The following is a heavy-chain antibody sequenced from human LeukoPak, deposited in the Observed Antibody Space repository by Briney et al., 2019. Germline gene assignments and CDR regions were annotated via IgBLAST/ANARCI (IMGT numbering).Heavy chain of an antibody. J-gene: IGHJ4*02. CDR2: VYHSGTT. CDR1: GYSINTGRY. Sequence: KPSETLSLTCAVSGYSINTGRYWGWIRQPPGKGLEWIGSVYHSGTTFYSPSLKSRLTISVDTSKNQFSLNLRSVTAADTAVYYCARSLSTAGIDFWGQGTLVTVSS. CDR3: ARSLSTAGIDF. V-gene: IGHV4-38-2*01. D-gene: IGHD2-2*01.